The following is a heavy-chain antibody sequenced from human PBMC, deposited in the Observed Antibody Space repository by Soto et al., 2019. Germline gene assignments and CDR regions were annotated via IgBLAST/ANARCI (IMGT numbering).Heavy chain of an antibody. V-gene: IGHV1-8*01. J-gene: IGHJ4*02. Sequence: QVQLVQSGAEVKKPGASVKVSCKASGYTFTSYEINWVRQATGQGLEWMGWMNPNSGDTGYAQKFQGRVTMSRNTSISTAYMELSSLRSEDTAVYYCARGELLWFGELLRWGQGTLVTVSS. D-gene: IGHD3-10*01. CDR1: GYTFTSYE. CDR2: MNPNSGDT. CDR3: ARGELLWFGELLR.